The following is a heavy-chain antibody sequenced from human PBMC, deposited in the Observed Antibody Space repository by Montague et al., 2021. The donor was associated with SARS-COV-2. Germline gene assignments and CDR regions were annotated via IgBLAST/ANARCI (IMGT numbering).Heavy chain of an antibody. J-gene: IGHJ6*01. Sequence: SETLSLTCAVYGGSFSGYYWSRIRQPPGKGLEWIGEISHSGSTNYNPSLKSRVTISIDTSKNQFSLKLSSVTAADTAVYCCARFAYRLLLIASYYGMDVRGQGTTVTVSS. V-gene: IGHV4-34*01. CDR3: ARFAYRLLLIASYYGMDV. D-gene: IGHD2-2*01. CDR2: ISHSGST. CDR1: GGSFSGYY.